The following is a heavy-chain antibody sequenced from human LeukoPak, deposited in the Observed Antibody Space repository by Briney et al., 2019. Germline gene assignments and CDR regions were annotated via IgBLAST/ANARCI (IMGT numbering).Heavy chain of an antibody. Sequence: GGSLRLSCAASGFTFRTYTMHWVRQAPGKGLEWVAVISHDETHKYYSDSVKGRFTVSRDNSKNTLYLQMNSLRTEDTAVYYCAKGDSSWGQGTMVTVSS. CDR2: ISHDETHK. D-gene: IGHD3-22*01. V-gene: IGHV3-30-3*01. J-gene: IGHJ3*01. CDR1: GFTFRTYT. CDR3: AKGDSS.